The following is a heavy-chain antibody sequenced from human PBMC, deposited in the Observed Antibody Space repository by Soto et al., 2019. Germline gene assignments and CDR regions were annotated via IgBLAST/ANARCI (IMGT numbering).Heavy chain of an antibody. CDR2: ITITGDTT. J-gene: IGHJ4*02. CDR1: GFIFTTSD. D-gene: IGHD2-21*02. Sequence: EVQLVESEGGLVQPGGSLRLSCEASGFIFTTSDMSWVRQAPGKGLEWISSITITGDTTHYADSVKGRFTISRDNSRNTVFLQMNSLGVVATAVYYCAKGGGGDHGYWGQGTLVAVSS. V-gene: IGHV3-23*04. CDR3: AKGGGGDHGY.